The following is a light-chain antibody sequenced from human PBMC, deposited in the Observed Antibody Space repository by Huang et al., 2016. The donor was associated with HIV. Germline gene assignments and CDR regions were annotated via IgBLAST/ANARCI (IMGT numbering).Light chain of an antibody. CDR1: QSVSSS. CDR2: DAS. J-gene: IGKJ4*01. V-gene: IGKV3-11*01. CDR3: QQRSNWPLT. Sequence: EIVLTQSPATLSLSPGERATLSCRASQSVSSSLGWYQQKPGQAPRLLIYDASTRATGIPARFSVSGSGTDFTLTISSLEPEDFAVYYCQQRSNWPLTFGGGTKVDIK.